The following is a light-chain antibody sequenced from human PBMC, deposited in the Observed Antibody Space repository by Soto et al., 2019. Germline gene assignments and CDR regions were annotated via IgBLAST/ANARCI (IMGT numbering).Light chain of an antibody. CDR1: QSVSSY. V-gene: IGKV3-11*01. J-gene: IGKJ5*01. Sequence: LSWSARERASLSCTRASQSVSSYLAWHQQKPGQAPRLLIYAASNRATGIPARFSGSGSGTDFTLSISRLETEDFAVYYCHPPKYLRTIARGTRLEIK. CDR2: AAS. CDR3: HPPKYLRT.